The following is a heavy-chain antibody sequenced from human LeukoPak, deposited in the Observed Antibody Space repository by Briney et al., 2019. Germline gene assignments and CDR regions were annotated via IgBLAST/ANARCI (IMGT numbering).Heavy chain of an antibody. Sequence: GGSLRLSCAASGFTFSSYWMSWVRQAPGKGLGWVANIKQDGSEKYYVDSVKGRFTISRDNAKNSLYLQMNSLRAEDTAVYYCARDTGTTGPYYYYGMDVWGQGTTVTVSS. D-gene: IGHD1-7*01. CDR2: IKQDGSEK. V-gene: IGHV3-7*01. J-gene: IGHJ6*02. CDR1: GFTFSSYW. CDR3: ARDTGTTGPYYYYGMDV.